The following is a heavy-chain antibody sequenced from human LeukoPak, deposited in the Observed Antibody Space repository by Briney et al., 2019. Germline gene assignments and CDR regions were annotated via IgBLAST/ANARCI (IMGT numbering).Heavy chain of an antibody. CDR3: ARDLDGYNLGAFDI. V-gene: IGHV3-21*01. CDR2: ISSSSSYI. Sequence: GGSLRLSCAASGFTFSSYSMNWVRQAPGKGLEWVSSISSSSSYIYYADSVKGRFTISRDNAKNSLYLQMNSLRAEDTAVYYCARDLDGYNLGAFDIWGQGTMVTVSS. D-gene: IGHD5-24*01. CDR1: GFTFSSYS. J-gene: IGHJ3*02.